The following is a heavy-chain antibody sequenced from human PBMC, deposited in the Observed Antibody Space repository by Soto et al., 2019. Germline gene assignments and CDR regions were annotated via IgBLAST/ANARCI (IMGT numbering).Heavy chain of an antibody. J-gene: IGHJ6*02. CDR1: GYTLTELS. Sequence: ASVKVSCKVSGYTLTELSMHWVRQAPGKGLEWMGGFDPEDGETIYAQKFQGRVTMTEDTSTDTAYMELSSLRSEDTAVYYCATATPMNKVNIDSRDMDVWGQGTTVTVSS. V-gene: IGHV1-24*01. CDR2: FDPEDGET. CDR3: ATATPMNKVNIDSRDMDV. D-gene: IGHD5-12*01.